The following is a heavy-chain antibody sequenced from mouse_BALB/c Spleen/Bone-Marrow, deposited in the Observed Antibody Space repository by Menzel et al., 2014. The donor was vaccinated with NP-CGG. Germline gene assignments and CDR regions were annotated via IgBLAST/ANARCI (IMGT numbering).Heavy chain of an antibody. CDR3: TRDDGSFAY. V-gene: IGHV1-69*02. CDR1: GYTFTNYF. Sequence: QVQLQQSGAELVKPGASVKLSCKASGYTFTNYFMYWVKQRPGQGLEWIGNIYPSDSYTNYNQKFKDKATLTVDKSSSTAYMQLSSPTSEDSAVYYCTRDDGSFAYWGQGTLVTVSA. D-gene: IGHD2-3*01. J-gene: IGHJ3*01. CDR2: IYPSDSYT.